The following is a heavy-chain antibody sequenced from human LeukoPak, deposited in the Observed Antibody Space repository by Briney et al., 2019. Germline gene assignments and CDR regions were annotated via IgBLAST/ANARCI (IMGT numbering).Heavy chain of an antibody. V-gene: IGHV1-69*04. CDR3: ARDRGTGTSEGGIDY. D-gene: IGHD1-1*01. CDR1: GGTFSSYA. Sequence: SVKVSCKASGGTFSSYAISWVRQAPGQGLEWMGRIIPIFGIANYAQKSQGRVTITADKSTSTAYMELGSLRSEDTAVYYCARDRGTGTSEGGIDYWGQGTLVTVSS. CDR2: IIPIFGIA. J-gene: IGHJ4*02.